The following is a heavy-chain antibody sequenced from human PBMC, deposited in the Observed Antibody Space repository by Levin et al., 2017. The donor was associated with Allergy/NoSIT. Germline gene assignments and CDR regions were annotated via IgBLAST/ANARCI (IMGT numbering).Heavy chain of an antibody. J-gene: IGHJ4*02. V-gene: IGHV3-23*01. CDR1: GFTFSNYA. D-gene: IGHD3-3*01. CDR3: AKDGRVGAQLYPPHFDY. CDR2: IGPRGDNT. Sequence: GGSLRLSCAASGFTFSNYAIIWVRQAPGKGLEWVSIIGPRGDNTYYADSVKGRFTISRDNSKNVVYLQMNSLRAEDMAVYYGAKDGRVGAQLYPPHFDYWGQGTLATVGS.